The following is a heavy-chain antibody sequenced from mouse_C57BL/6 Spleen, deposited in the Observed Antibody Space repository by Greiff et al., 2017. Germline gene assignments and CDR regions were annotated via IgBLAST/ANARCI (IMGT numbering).Heavy chain of an antibody. D-gene: IGHD2-3*01. CDR2: ISYSGST. J-gene: IGHJ3*01. V-gene: IGHV3-1*01. CDR3: ARGNDGYYGGFSY. Sequence: EVKLQESGPGMVKPSQSLSLTCTVTGYSITSGYDWHWIRHFPGNKLEWMGYISYSGSTNYNPSLKSRISITHDTSKNHFFLKLNSVTTEDTATYYCARGNDGYYGGFSYWGQGTLVTVSA. CDR1: GYSITSGYD.